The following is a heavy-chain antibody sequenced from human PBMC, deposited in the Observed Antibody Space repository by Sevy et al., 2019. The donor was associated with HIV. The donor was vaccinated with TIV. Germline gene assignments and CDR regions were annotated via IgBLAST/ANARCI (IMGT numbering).Heavy chain of an antibody. Sequence: GGSLRLSCAASGFTFRTYAMNWVRQAPGKGLEWVSSITTSGRYTYSADSVEGRFTISGDNSQNTVYLQMNSLRVDDTAVYYWAKGYCSGGSCPRDYYYYGMDAWGQGTTVTVSS. CDR2: ITTSGRYT. J-gene: IGHJ6*02. V-gene: IGHV3-23*01. CDR3: AKGYCSGGSCPRDYYYYGMDA. D-gene: IGHD2-15*01. CDR1: GFTFRTYA.